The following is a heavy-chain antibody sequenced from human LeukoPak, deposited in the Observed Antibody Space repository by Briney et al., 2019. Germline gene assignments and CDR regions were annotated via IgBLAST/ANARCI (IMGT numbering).Heavy chain of an antibody. V-gene: IGHV4-34*01. Sequence: SETQSLTCAVYGGSFSGYYWSWIRQPPGKGLEWIGEINHSGSTNYNPSLKSRVTISVDTSKNQFSLKLSSVTAADTAVYYCARVRRVTGSIFDYWGQGTLVTVSS. D-gene: IGHD5-18*01. CDR3: ARVRRVTGSIFDY. J-gene: IGHJ4*02. CDR2: INHSGST. CDR1: GGSFSGYY.